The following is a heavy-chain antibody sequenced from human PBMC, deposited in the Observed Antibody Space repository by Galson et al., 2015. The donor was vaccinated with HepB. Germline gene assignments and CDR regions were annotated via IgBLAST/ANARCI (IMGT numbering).Heavy chain of an antibody. Sequence: SVKVSCKASGGTFSSYAISWVRQAPGQGLEWMGRIIPILGIANYAQKFQGRVTITADKSTSTAYMELSSLRSEDTAVYYCARDPAYCGGDCYSVTDYWGQGTLVTVSS. V-gene: IGHV1-69*04. D-gene: IGHD2-21*02. CDR3: ARDPAYCGGDCYSVTDY. CDR2: IIPILGIA. J-gene: IGHJ4*02. CDR1: GGTFSSYA.